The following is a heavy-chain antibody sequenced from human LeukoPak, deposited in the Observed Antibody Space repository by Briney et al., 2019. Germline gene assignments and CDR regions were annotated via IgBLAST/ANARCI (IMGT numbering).Heavy chain of an antibody. V-gene: IGHV3-23*01. Sequence: PGGSLRLSCAASGFTFSSYAMSWVRQAPGKGLEWVSGISGSGGSTFYADSVKGRFTISRDNSKNTLYLQMNSLRAEDTAVYYCASGGSGSALYYWGQGTLVTASS. CDR3: ASGGSGSALYY. J-gene: IGHJ4*02. D-gene: IGHD3-10*01. CDR1: GFTFSSYA. CDR2: ISGSGGST.